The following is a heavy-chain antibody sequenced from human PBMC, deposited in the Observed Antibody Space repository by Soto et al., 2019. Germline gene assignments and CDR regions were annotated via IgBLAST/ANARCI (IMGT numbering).Heavy chain of an antibody. Sequence: SETLSLTCNVSGRAISSSDHYWGWIRQSPGQGLQWLGTTYYSGRIDYNPSLKSRVTISVDTSKNQLSLRLASMTAADTATYRCATGPGGEENVVAVAAPGMYDYFNIWGQGTRVTVSS. V-gene: IGHV4-39*01. J-gene: IGHJ3*02. CDR1: GRAISSSDHY. D-gene: IGHD2-15*01. CDR3: ATGPGGEENVVAVAAPGMYDYFNI. CDR2: TYYSGRI.